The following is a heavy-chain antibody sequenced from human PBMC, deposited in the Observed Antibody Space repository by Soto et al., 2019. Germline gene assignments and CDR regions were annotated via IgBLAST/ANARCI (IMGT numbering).Heavy chain of an antibody. CDR3: ARDDYTYGAY. V-gene: IGHV3-11*01. J-gene: IGHJ4*02. Sequence: QVQLVESGGGLVKPGESLRVSCAASGFSFRDYFMSWIRQAPWKGLEWVSYIGPYGNTIYYADSVKGRFTISRDDAKNSLYLHMNSLRAEDTAVYYCARDDYTYGAYWGQGTPVTVSS. CDR2: IGPYGNTI. CDR1: GFSFRDYF. D-gene: IGHD2-2*02.